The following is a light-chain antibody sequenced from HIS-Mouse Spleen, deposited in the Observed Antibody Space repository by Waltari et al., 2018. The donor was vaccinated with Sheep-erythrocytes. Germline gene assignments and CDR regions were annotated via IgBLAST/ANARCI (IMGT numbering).Light chain of an antibody. CDR3: MQALQTPRT. V-gene: IGKV1-12*01. J-gene: IGKJ1*01. CDR1: QGISSW. CDR2: AAS. Sequence: DIQMTQSPSSVSASVGDRVTITCRASQGISSWLGWYQQKPGKAPKLLIYAASSLQSGVPSRFSGSGSGTDFTLKISRVEAEDVGVYYCMQALQTPRTFGQGTKVEIK.